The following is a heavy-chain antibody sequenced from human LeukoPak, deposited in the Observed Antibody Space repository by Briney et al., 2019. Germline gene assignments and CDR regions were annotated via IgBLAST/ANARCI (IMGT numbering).Heavy chain of an antibody. J-gene: IGHJ4*02. Sequence: ASVKVSCKASVYTFTGYYMHWVRQAPGHGLEWMGWINPNSGGTNYAQKFQGRVTMTRDTSISTAYMELSRLRSDDTAVYYCARDRSAGSGSYYDFDYWGQGTLVTVSS. D-gene: IGHD1-26*01. CDR1: VYTFTGYY. CDR3: ARDRSAGSGSYYDFDY. V-gene: IGHV1-2*02. CDR2: INPNSGGT.